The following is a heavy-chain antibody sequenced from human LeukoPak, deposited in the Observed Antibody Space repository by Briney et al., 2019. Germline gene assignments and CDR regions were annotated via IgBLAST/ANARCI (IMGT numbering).Heavy chain of an antibody. Sequence: PGGSLRLSCAASGFTFHYAWMTWVRQGPGKGLEWVGRIKPKADGSTTDYAAPVKGRFTITRDDSKNTFFVQMNNLKTEDTAVYFCTTGSTVFDSWGQGTLVTVSS. CDR2: IKPKADGSTT. D-gene: IGHD6-6*01. J-gene: IGHJ4*02. CDR3: TTGSTVFDS. V-gene: IGHV3-15*01. CDR1: GFTFHYAW.